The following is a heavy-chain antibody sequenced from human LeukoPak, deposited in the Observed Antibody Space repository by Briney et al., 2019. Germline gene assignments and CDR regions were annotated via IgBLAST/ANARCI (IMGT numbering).Heavy chain of an antibody. Sequence: GESLKISCKGSGYSFTGSWIGWVRQMPGKGLEWLGIIYPDDSRTRYSPSFQGQVTMSVDKSISTAYLQWSSLKASDTAMYYCARPSYGASDYWGQGTLVTVSS. CDR2: IYPDDSRT. V-gene: IGHV5-51*01. J-gene: IGHJ4*02. CDR3: ARPSYGASDY. CDR1: GYSFTGSW. D-gene: IGHD4/OR15-4a*01.